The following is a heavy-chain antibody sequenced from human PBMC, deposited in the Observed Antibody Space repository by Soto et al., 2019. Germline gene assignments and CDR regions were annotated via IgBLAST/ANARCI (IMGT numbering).Heavy chain of an antibody. Sequence: PGESLKISCKCSGYSFTSYWISLVRQMPGKGLEWMGRIDPSDSCTNYSPSFQGHVTISADKSISTAYLQWSSLKASDTAMYYCAMSGYYSFSAYYYGMDVWGQGTTVTVSS. J-gene: IGHJ6*02. CDR1: GYSFTSYW. CDR3: AMSGYYSFSAYYYGMDV. D-gene: IGHD3-22*01. V-gene: IGHV5-10-1*01. CDR2: IDPSDSCT.